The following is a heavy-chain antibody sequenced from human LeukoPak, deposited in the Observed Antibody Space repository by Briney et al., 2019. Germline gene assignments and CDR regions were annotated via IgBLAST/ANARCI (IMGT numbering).Heavy chain of an antibody. CDR3: ATDYGSGSYHYYYYGMDV. CDR1: GFTFSSYA. CDR2: ISGSGGST. Sequence: GGSLRLSCAASGFTFSSYAKSWVRQAPGKGLEWVSAISGSGGSTYYADSLKGLLPISRDNSKNTLYLQMNSLRAEDTAVYYCATDYGSGSYHYYYYGMDVWGKGTTVTVSS. V-gene: IGHV3-23*01. D-gene: IGHD3-10*01. J-gene: IGHJ6*04.